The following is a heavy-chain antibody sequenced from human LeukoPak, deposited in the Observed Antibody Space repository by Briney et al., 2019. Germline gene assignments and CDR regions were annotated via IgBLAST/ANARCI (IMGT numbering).Heavy chain of an antibody. D-gene: IGHD6-6*01. CDR2: NYYSGST. CDR1: GGPISSYY. Sequence: SETLSLTCTASGGPISSYYWSWIPQPPRKGLDWIGYNYYSGSTNYNPSLKSRVTVSVDTSKNQFSLKLSSVTAADTAVCYCARVDPDSSSTLEVFDYWAREPWSPSPQ. J-gene: IGHJ4*02. CDR3: ARVDPDSSSTLEVFDY. V-gene: IGHV4-59*01.